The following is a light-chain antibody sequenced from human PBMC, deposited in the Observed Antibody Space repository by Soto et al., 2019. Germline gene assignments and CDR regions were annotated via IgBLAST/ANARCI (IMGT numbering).Light chain of an antibody. CDR3: ETWNSNTRV. CDR1: SGHRSYI. Sequence: LVLTQSSSASASLGSSVNLTCTLSSGHRSYIIAWHQQQPGKAPRFLMRLESSGSQNKGSGVPDRFSGSSSGAARYLTISNLQSEDEADYYCETWNSNTRVFGGGTKLTVL. J-gene: IGLJ3*02. V-gene: IGLV4-60*03. CDR2: LESSGSQ.